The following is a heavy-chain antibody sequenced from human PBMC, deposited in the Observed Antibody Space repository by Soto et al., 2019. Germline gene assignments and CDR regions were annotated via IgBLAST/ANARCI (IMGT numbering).Heavy chain of an antibody. CDR2: ISAYNGNT. J-gene: IGHJ4*02. CDR1: GYTFTSYG. V-gene: IGHV1-18*01. CDR3: ARDEFGDPGVY. D-gene: IGHD4-17*01. Sequence: QVQLVQSGAEVKKPGASVKVSCKASGYTFTSYGICWVRQAPGQGLELMGWISAYNGNTNYAQKLQGRVAMTPDTSTSTAYMELRSLRSADTAVYYCARDEFGDPGVYWGQGTLVTVSS.